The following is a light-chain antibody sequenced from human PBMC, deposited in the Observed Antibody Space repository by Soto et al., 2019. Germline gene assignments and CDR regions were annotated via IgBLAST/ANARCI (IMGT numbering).Light chain of an antibody. V-gene: IGLV2-14*01. CDR1: SSDVGGYNY. J-gene: IGLJ1*01. CDR2: DVS. CDR3: SSYTSSSFYV. Sequence: QSVLTQPASVSGSPGQSITISCTGTSSDVGGYNYVSWYQQHPGKAPKLMIYDVSNWPSGVSNRFSGSKSGNTASLTISGLQAEDEADYYCSSYTSSSFYVFGTGTKLTVL.